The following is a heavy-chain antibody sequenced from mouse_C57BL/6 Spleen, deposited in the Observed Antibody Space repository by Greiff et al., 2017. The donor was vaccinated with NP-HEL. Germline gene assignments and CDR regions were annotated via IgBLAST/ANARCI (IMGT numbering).Heavy chain of an antibody. CDR2: IYPGSGST. V-gene: IGHV1-55*01. Sequence: VQLQQPGAELVKPGASVKMSCKASGYTFTSYWITWVKQRPGQGLEWIGDIYPGSGSTNYNEKFKSKATLTVDTSSSTAYMQLSSLTSEDSAVYYCARRGPYDYDEAWFAYWGQVTLVTVSA. CDR1: GYTFTSYW. D-gene: IGHD2-4*01. J-gene: IGHJ3*01. CDR3: ARRGPYDYDEAWFAY.